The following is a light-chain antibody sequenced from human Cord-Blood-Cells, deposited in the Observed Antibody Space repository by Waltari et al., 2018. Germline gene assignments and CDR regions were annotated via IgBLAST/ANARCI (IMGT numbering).Light chain of an antibody. V-gene: IGKV4-1*01. Sequence: DIVMTQSPDSLAVSLGERATINCKSSQSVLYSSNNKNYLAWYQQKPGQHPKLLISWASTRESGVPDRFSGSGSGTDFTLTISSLQAEDVAVYYCQQYYSTPWTFGQGTKVEIK. CDR1: QSVLYSSNNKNY. J-gene: IGKJ1*01. CDR3: QQYYSTPWT. CDR2: WAS.